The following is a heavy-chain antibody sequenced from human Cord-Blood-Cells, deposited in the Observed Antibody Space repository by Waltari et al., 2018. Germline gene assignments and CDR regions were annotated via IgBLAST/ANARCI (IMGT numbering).Heavy chain of an antibody. J-gene: IGHJ2*01. D-gene: IGHD3-10*01. CDR3: ARSVWFGELLSPDWYFDL. CDR2: ISAYNGNT. Sequence: GQGLEWMGWISAYNGNTNYAQKLQGRVTMTTDTSTSTAYMELRSLRSDVTAVYYCARSVWFGELLSPDWYFDLWGRGTLVTVSS. V-gene: IGHV1-18*01.